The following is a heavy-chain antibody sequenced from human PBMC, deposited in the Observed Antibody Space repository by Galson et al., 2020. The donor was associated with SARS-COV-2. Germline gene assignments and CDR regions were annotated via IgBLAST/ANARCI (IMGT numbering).Heavy chain of an antibody. J-gene: IGHJ3*02. CDR3: ARAAGIHAMIVVVISAFDI. CDR2: IYYSGST. CDR1: GGSISSGGYY. D-gene: IGHD3-22*01. Sequence: SETLSLTCTVSGGSISSGGYYWSWIRQHPGKGLEWIGYIYYSGSTYYNPSLKSRVTISVDTSKNQFSLKLSSVTAADTAVYYCARAAGIHAMIVVVISAFDIWGQGTMVTVSS. V-gene: IGHV4-31*03.